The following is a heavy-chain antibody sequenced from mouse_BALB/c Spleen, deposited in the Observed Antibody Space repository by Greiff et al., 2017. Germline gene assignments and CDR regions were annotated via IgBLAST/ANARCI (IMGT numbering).Heavy chain of an antibody. Sequence: EVQLVESGGGLVKPGGSLKLSCAASGFTFSSYAMSWVRQTPEKRLEWVASISSGGSTYYPDSVKGRFTSSRDNAKNILYLQKSRLRSEDTAMYYCAKDGRYAMDYWGQGTSVTVSS. J-gene: IGHJ4*01. CDR3: AKDGRYAMDY. CDR2: ISSGGST. V-gene: IGHV5-6-5*01. CDR1: GFTFSSYA.